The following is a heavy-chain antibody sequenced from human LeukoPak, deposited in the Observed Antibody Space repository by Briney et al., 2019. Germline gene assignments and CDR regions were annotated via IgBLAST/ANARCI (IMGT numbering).Heavy chain of an antibody. Sequence: PGGSLRLSCAASGFTFSIYGMYWVRQAPGKGLKWVSSISSTGGDIYYADSARGRFTISRDNAKNSLYLQLNRLRAEDTAVYFCATDDRDYYYYYMDVWGKGTTLTVSS. D-gene: IGHD3-10*01. V-gene: IGHV3-21*01. CDR3: ATDDRDYYYYYMDV. CDR2: ISSTGGDI. J-gene: IGHJ6*03. CDR1: GFTFSIYG.